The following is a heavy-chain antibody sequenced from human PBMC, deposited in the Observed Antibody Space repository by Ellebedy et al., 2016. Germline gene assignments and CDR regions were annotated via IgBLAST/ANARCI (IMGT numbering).Heavy chain of an antibody. D-gene: IGHD2-15*01. CDR2: LYSGGST. Sequence: GESLKISXAASTFSVSDNYMSWVRQAPGKGLEWVSVLYSGGSTYYADFVKGRFTISRDSPKNTLYLQMNSLRAEDTAVYYCARLRVVAPGFYYYAMDVWGQGTTVTVSS. CDR3: ARLRVVAPGFYYYAMDV. J-gene: IGHJ6*02. CDR1: TFSVSDNY. V-gene: IGHV3-66*01.